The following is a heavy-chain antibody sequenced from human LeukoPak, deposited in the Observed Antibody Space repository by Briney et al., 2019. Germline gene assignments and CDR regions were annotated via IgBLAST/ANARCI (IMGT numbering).Heavy chain of an antibody. CDR2: INHSGST. CDR3: ACNAVRYSAYDREEDPSDI. CDR1: GGSFTGNY. J-gene: IGHJ3*02. Sequence: SETLSLTCAVYGGSFTGNYWRWIRQPPGKGLEWIGEINHSGSTKYNPSLKSRVTMSVDASTNQFFLRLTSVTAADTAAYYCACNAVRYSAYDREEDPSDIWGQGTMVTVSS. D-gene: IGHD5-12*01. V-gene: IGHV4-34*01.